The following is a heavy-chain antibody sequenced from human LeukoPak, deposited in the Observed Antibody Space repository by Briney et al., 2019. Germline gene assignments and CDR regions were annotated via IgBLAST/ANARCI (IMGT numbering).Heavy chain of an antibody. D-gene: IGHD2-15*01. CDR2: MNPNSGNT. J-gene: IGHJ4*02. CDR3: ARDLARGGYYFDY. Sequence: ASVKVSCKASGYTFTSYEINWVRQATGQGLEWMAGMNPNSGNTGYAQKFQGRVTMTRDTSISTAYMELRSLRSDDTAVYYCARDLARGGYYFDYWGQGTLVTVSS. V-gene: IGHV1-8*01. CDR1: GYTFTSYE.